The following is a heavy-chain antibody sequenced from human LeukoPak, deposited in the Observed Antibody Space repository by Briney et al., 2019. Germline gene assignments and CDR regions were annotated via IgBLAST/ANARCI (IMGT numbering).Heavy chain of an antibody. V-gene: IGHV4-38-2*02. CDR2: IYHSGST. CDR3: ARDKIVGATYFDY. D-gene: IGHD1-26*01. Sequence: SETLSLTCTVSGYSISSGYYWGWIRQPPGKGLEWIGSIYHSGSTYYNPSLKSRVTISVDTSKNQFSLKLSSVTAADTAVYYCARDKIVGATYFDYWGQGTLVTVSS. CDR1: GYSISSGYY. J-gene: IGHJ4*02.